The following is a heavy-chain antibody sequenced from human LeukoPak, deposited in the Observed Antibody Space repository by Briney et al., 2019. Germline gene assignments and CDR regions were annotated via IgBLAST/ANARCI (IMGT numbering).Heavy chain of an antibody. Sequence: GGSLRLSCAASGFTLSSYAMSWVRQAPGKGLEWVSSISGRDGSTYYADSVKGRFTISRDNSKNTLYLQMNSLRAEDTAVYYCAKSGAVRFDYWGQGTPVTVSS. J-gene: IGHJ4*02. D-gene: IGHD3-16*01. CDR1: GFTLSSYA. V-gene: IGHV3-23*01. CDR2: ISGRDGST. CDR3: AKSGAVRFDY.